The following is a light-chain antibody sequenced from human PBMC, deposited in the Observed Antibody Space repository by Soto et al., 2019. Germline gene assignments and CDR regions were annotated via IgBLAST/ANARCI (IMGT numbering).Light chain of an antibody. CDR2: GAS. Sequence: EVVVTQSPATVYLSTGERGTISGRASQSVSSYLAWYQEKPGQAPRLLVYGASTRATGVPAKFSGSGAGTYFTLISSSLQSEAFAVYFCPHYNSWPMTFGQGTNVEIK. CDR3: PHYNSWPMT. V-gene: IGKV3-15*01. J-gene: IGKJ1*01. CDR1: QSVSSY.